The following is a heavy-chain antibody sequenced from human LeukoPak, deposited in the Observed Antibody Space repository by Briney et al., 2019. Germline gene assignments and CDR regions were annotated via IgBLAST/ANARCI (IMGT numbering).Heavy chain of an antibody. CDR3: ASPALGSICSSTSCQVYYYYYMDV. CDR1: GYTFTSYA. D-gene: IGHD2-2*01. J-gene: IGHJ6*03. Sequence: ASVKVSCKASGYTFTSYAMNWVRQAPGQGLEWMGWINTNTGNPTYAQGFTGRFVFSLDTSVSTAYLQISSLKAEDTAVYYCASPALGSICSSTSCQVYYYYYMDVWGKGTTVTVSS. V-gene: IGHV7-4-1*02. CDR2: INTNTGNP.